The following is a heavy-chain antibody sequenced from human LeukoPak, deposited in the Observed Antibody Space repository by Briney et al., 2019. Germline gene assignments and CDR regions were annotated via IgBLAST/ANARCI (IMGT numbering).Heavy chain of an antibody. CDR1: GFTFSSYG. V-gene: IGHV3-30*02. Sequence: GGSLRLSCAASGFTFSSYGMHWVRQAPGKGLEWVAFIRYDGSNKYYADSVKGRFTISRDNSKNTLYLQMNSLRAEDTAVCYCANSGGDPLDYWGQGTLVTVSS. CDR3: ANSGGDPLDY. J-gene: IGHJ4*02. D-gene: IGHD2-21*02. CDR2: IRYDGSNK.